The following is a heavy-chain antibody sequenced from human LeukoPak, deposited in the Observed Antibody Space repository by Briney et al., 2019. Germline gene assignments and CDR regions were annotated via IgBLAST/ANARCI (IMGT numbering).Heavy chain of an antibody. J-gene: IGHJ3*02. V-gene: IGHV3-30*18. CDR1: TFTFNNYA. CDR2: ISYDGSNK. Sequence: PGGSLRLSCAASTFTFNNYAMNWVRQAPGKGLEWVAVISYDGSNKYYADSVKGRFTISRDNSKNTLYLQMNSLRAEDTAVYYCAKDPGGSSGYPDALDIWGQGTMVTVSS. D-gene: IGHD3-22*01. CDR3: AKDPGGSSGYPDALDI.